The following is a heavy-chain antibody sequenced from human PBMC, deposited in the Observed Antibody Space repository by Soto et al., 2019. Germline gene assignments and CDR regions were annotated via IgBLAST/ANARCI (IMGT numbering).Heavy chain of an antibody. D-gene: IGHD3-22*01. J-gene: IGHJ4*02. CDR3: ARDGKYYDSSGYYVGYFDY. CDR2: IWYDGSNK. Sequence: GGSLRLSCAASGFTFSSYGMHWVRQAPGKGLERVAVIWYDGSNKYYADSVKGRFTISRDNSKNTLFLQMNSLRAEDTAVYYCARDGKYYDSSGYYVGYFDYWGQGTLVTVSS. CDR1: GFTFSSYG. V-gene: IGHV3-33*01.